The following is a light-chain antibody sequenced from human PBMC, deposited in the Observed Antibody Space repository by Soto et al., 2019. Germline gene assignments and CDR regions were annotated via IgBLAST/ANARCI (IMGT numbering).Light chain of an antibody. CDR1: QSVGSF. CDR2: DAS. J-gene: IGKJ4*01. Sequence: EIVLTQSPATLSFSPGERATLSCRASQSVGSFLAWYQQKPGQAPRLLIYDASNRATGIPARFSGSGSGTDFTLTISSLEPEDFAVYYCQQRSNWPLTFGGGTKVDIK. CDR3: QQRSNWPLT. V-gene: IGKV3-11*01.